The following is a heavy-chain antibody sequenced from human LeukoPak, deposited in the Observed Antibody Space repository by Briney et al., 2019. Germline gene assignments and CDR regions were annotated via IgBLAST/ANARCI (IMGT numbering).Heavy chain of an antibody. CDR3: ANLWFGELGYYFDY. V-gene: IGHV4-31*03. CDR1: GGSISSGGYY. CDR2: IYYSGST. Sequence: SETLSLTCTVSGGSISSGGYYWSWNRQHPGKGLEWIVYIYYSGSTYYSPSLKSRVTISVDTSKNQFSLKLSSVTAADTAVYYCANLWFGELGYYFDYWGQGTLVTVSS. J-gene: IGHJ4*02. D-gene: IGHD3-10*01.